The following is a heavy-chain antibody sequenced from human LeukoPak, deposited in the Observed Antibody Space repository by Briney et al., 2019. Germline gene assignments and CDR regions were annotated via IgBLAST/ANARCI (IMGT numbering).Heavy chain of an antibody. V-gene: IGHV3-23*01. CDR1: GFTFSSHA. D-gene: IGHD2/OR15-2a*01. CDR2: ISGNADTT. Sequence: PGGSLRLSCTASGFTFSSHAMAWVRQAPGKGLEWVSAISGNADTTYYADSVRGRFTISRDNSKNTVSLQMNSLRDEDTAIYYCALNRGDYWGQGTLVTVSS. J-gene: IGHJ4*02. CDR3: ALNRGDY.